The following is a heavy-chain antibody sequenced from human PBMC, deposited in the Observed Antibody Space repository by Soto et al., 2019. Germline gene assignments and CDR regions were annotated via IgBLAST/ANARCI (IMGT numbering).Heavy chain of an antibody. V-gene: IGHV2-5*02. CDR1: GFSLGTYGVG. CDR3: AHRGGGIVDWYFDL. Sequence: QITLNESGPTLVKPTQTLTLTCTFSGFSLGTYGVGVGWIRQPPGKALEWLALIYWDDDKRYSPSLKSRLTITTDTSKSPVFLTLTNMDPVDTATYYCAHRGGGIVDWYFDLWGRGTPVIVSS. J-gene: IGHJ2*01. CDR2: IYWDDDK. D-gene: IGHD1-26*01.